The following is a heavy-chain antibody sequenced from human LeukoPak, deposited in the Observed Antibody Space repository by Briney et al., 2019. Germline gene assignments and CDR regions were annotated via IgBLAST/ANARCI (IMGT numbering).Heavy chain of an antibody. CDR1: GYTFTSYA. J-gene: IGHJ6*02. D-gene: IGHD6-19*01. CDR3: AREREWLAVYYYYGMDV. V-gene: IGHV7-4-1*02. CDR2: INTNTGNS. Sequence: ASVKVSCKASGYTFTSYAMNWVRQAPGQGLEWMGWINTNTGNSTYAQGFTGRFVFSLDTSVSTAYLQISSLKAEDTAVYYCAREREWLAVYYYYGMDVWGQGTTATVSS.